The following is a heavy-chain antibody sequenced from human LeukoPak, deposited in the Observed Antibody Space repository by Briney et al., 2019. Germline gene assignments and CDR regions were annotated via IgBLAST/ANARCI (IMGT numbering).Heavy chain of an antibody. CDR3: ARRTLLFIAPPDY. CDR2: ISAYNGNT. CDR1: DYTFTKYG. V-gene: IGHV1-18*01. D-gene: IGHD3-10*01. Sequence: ASVKVSCKASDYTFTKYGISWVRQAPGQGLEWMGWISAYNGNTDYAQRFQGRVTMATDTSTSTAYMELRSLRSDDTAVYYCARRTLLFIAPPDYWGQGTLVTASS. J-gene: IGHJ4*02.